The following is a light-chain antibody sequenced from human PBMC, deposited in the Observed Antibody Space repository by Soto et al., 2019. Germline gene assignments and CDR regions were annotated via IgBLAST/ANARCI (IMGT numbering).Light chain of an antibody. Sequence: QSVRTQPASVSGSPGQSITISCTGTSSDVGGYNYVSWYQQHPGKAPKLMIYEVTNRPSGVSNRFSGSKSGNTASLTISGLQVEDEADYYCRSYTSSSTYVFGTGTKVTVL. CDR3: RSYTSSSTYV. CDR2: EVT. CDR1: SSDVGGYNY. V-gene: IGLV2-14*01. J-gene: IGLJ1*01.